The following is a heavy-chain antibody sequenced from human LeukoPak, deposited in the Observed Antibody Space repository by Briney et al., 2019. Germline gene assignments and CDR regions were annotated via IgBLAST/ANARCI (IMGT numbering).Heavy chain of an antibody. CDR3: AKGSTYYNYYSMDV. CDR2: IVGGGGST. J-gene: IGHJ6*03. V-gene: IGHV3-23*01. CDR1: GFTFSSHS. Sequence: GGPLRLSCAASGFTFSSHSMSWVRQAPGKGLEWVSAIVGGGGSTNYADSVKGRFTISRDNSKNTLYLQMNSLRAEDTAVYYCAKGSTYYNYYSMDVWGKGTTVTVSS.